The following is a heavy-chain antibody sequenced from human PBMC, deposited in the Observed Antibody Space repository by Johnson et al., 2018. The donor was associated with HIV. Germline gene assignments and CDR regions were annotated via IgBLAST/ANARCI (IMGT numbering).Heavy chain of an antibody. J-gene: IGHJ3*02. V-gene: IGHV3-30*04. Sequence: QVQLVESGGGVVQPGRSLRLSCAVSGFTFSSYPMHWVRQAPGKGLEWVAVISSDGSKKYYSDSVKGRFTISRDNSKNTLYLQMNSLRAEDTAMYYCARRIAAADDAFDIWGHGTMVTVSS. CDR2: ISSDGSKK. CDR3: ARRIAAADDAFDI. D-gene: IGHD6-25*01. CDR1: GFTFSSYP.